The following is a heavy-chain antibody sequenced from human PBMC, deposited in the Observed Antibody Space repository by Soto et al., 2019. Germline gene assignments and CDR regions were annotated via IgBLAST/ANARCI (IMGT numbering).Heavy chain of an antibody. Sequence: QLHLVQSGAVVKKPGASVTVSCSASGYPVTAYYMHWVRQAPGRGLEWMGGLNPATGAAKDTQTLQGRVPLTRVRPTSNVLRELRGLTSEDTAVFYCVIGGGVGVAGSAAFDMWGQGTLVTVSS. J-gene: IGHJ3*02. CDR2: LNPATGAA. D-gene: IGHD3-3*01. CDR1: GYPVTAYY. CDR3: VIGGGVGVAGSAAFDM. V-gene: IGHV1-2*02.